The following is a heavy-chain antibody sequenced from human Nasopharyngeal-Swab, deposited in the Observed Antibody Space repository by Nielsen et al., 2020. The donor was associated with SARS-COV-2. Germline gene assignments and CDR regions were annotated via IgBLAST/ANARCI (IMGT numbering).Heavy chain of an antibody. V-gene: IGHV3-15*01. J-gene: IGHJ6*02. D-gene: IGHD2-15*01. CDR3: TTGNGYCSGGSCYQPRYYSGMDV. CDR2: IKSKTDGGTT. Sequence: WIRQPPGKGLEWVGRIKSKTDGGTTDHAAPVKGRFTISRDDSKNTLYLQMNSLKTEDTAVYYCTTGNGYCSGGSCYQPRYYSGMDVWGQGTTVTVSS.